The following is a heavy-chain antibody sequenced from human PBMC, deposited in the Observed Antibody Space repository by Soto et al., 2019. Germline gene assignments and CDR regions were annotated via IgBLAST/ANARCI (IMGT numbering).Heavy chain of an antibody. J-gene: IGHJ5*02. CDR1: GDSVSSNSAA. V-gene: IGHV6-1*01. CDR3: ARGSARGRSRHRPDWFAP. CDR2: TYYRSKWYN. D-gene: IGHD2-15*01. Sequence: VQLQQSGPGMVKTSQTLSLTCAISGDSVSSNSAAWNWIRQSPSRGLEWLGRTYYRSKWYNDYAVSVKSLITINPGTSQNQCSLQLNAVTPEDTAVYYCARGSARGRSRHRPDWFAPWGQGTLVTVSS.